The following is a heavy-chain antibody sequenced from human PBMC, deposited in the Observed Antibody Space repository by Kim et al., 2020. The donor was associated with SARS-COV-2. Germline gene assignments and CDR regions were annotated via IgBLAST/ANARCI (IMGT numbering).Heavy chain of an antibody. V-gene: IGHV3-13*01. D-gene: IGHD3-10*01. J-gene: IGHJ3*02. Sequence: GPVKGRFTISRENAKNAFYLQMSSLRAGDTAVYYCARATYYYGSGSVIDIWGQGTMVTVSS. CDR3: ARATYYYGSGSVIDI.